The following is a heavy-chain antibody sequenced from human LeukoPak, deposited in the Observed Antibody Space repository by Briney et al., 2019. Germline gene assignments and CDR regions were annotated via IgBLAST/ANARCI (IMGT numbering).Heavy chain of an antibody. Sequence: GSLRLSCAASEFTFSTYCMHWVRRAPGKGLVWVSRINSDGTNTDYADSVKGRFTISRDNAKNTLYMQMNSLRAEDTAVYYCARDGYDSSGYYDYWGQGTLVTVSS. V-gene: IGHV3-74*01. D-gene: IGHD3-22*01. CDR1: EFTFSTYC. J-gene: IGHJ4*02. CDR2: INSDGTNT. CDR3: ARDGYDSSGYYDY.